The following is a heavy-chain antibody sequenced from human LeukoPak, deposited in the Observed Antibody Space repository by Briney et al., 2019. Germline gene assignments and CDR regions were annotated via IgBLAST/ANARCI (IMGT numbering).Heavy chain of an antibody. CDR2: ISSSSSTI. D-gene: IGHD3-10*01. Sequence: GGSLRLSCAASGFTFSSYEMNWVRQAPGKGLEWVSYISSSSSTIYYADSVKGRFTISRDNAKNSLYLQMNSLRAEDTAVYYCARDHTGPNWGQGTLVTVSS. J-gene: IGHJ4*02. CDR1: GFTFSSYE. V-gene: IGHV3-48*01. CDR3: ARDHTGPN.